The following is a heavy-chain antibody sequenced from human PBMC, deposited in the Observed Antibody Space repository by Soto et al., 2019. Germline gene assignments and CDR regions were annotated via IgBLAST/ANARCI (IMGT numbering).Heavy chain of an antibody. Sequence: SVKVSCKASGGTFSSYAISWVRQAPGQGLEWMGGIIPIFGTANYAQKFQGRVTITADESTSTAYMELSSLRSEDTAVYYCARHDGSGSYYNVLDYYSGMDVWGQGTTVTVSS. V-gene: IGHV1-69*13. CDR3: ARHDGSGSYYNVLDYYSGMDV. CDR2: IIPIFGTA. CDR1: GGTFSSYA. J-gene: IGHJ6*02. D-gene: IGHD3-10*01.